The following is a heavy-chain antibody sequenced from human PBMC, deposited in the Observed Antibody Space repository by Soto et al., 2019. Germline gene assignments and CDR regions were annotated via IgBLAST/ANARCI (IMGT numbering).Heavy chain of an antibody. D-gene: IGHD3-9*01. V-gene: IGHV2-5*02. CDR1: GFSLSTSGVG. J-gene: IGHJ4*02. Sequence: QITLKESGPTLVKPTQTLTLTCTFSGFSLSTSGVGVGWIRQPPGKALEWLALIYWDDDKRYSPSLKSRLTTTTDTSKNQVLLTMTSMDPGDTATYYCANIQRYYDILTGYGEVCYFDYWGQGTLVTVSS. CDR3: ANIQRYYDILTGYGEVCYFDY. CDR2: IYWDDDK.